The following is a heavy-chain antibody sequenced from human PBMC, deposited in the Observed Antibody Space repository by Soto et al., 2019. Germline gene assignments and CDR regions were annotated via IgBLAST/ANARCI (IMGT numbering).Heavy chain of an antibody. J-gene: IGHJ6*03. Sequence: GASVKVSCKASGGTFSSYTIRWVRQAPGQGLEWMGRIIPILGIANYAQKFQGRVTITADKSTSTAYMELSSLRSEDTAVYYCARDLCSGGSCYSYSFYYMDVWGKGTTVTVSS. CDR3: ARDLCSGGSCYSYSFYYMDV. V-gene: IGHV1-69*04. CDR2: IIPILGIA. D-gene: IGHD2-15*01. CDR1: GGTFSSYT.